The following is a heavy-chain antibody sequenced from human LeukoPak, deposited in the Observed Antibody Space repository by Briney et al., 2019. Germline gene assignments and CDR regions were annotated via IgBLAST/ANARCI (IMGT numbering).Heavy chain of an antibody. CDR3: VRDTLYGDHAAGMDV. CDR2: INPNSGGT. J-gene: IGHJ6*02. V-gene: IGHV1-2*02. Sequence: ASVKVSCKATGYTFTGYYMHWVRRAPGQGLEWMGWINPNSGGTDYAQKFQGRVTMTRDTSISTAYMELSRLRSDDTAVYYCVRDTLYGDHAAGMDVWGQGTTVTVSS. D-gene: IGHD4-17*01. CDR1: GYTFTGYY.